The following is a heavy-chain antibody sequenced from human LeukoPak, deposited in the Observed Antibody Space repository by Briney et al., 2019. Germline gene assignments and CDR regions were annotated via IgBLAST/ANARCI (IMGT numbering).Heavy chain of an antibody. CDR2: ISSSSSYI. D-gene: IGHD4-23*01. CDR3: ARGGNSGPYFDY. Sequence: GGSLRLSCAASGFTFSSHSMNWVRQAPGKGLEWVSSISSSSSYIYYADSVKGRFTISRDNAKNSLYLQMNSLRAEDTAVYYCARGGNSGPYFDYWGQGTLVTVSS. V-gene: IGHV3-21*01. CDR1: GFTFSSHS. J-gene: IGHJ4*02.